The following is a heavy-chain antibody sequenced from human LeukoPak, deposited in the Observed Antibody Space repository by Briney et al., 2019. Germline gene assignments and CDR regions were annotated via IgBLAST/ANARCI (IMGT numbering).Heavy chain of an antibody. V-gene: IGHV4-34*01. CDR2: INHSGST. CDR1: GGSFSGYY. CDR3: ARVPTYGLHDAFDI. D-gene: IGHD3-10*01. Sequence: SETLPLTCAVYGGSFSGYYWSWIRQPPGKGLEWIGEINHSGSTNYNPSLKSRVTISVDTSKNQFSLKLSSVTAADTAVYYCARVPTYGLHDAFDIWGQGTMVTVSS. J-gene: IGHJ3*02.